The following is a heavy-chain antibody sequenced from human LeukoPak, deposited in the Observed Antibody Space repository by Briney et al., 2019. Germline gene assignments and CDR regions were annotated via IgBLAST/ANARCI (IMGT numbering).Heavy chain of an antibody. D-gene: IGHD3-22*01. CDR1: GFTFSSYA. J-gene: IGHJ4*02. V-gene: IGHV3-30*04. CDR3: ARGPRFAIRMIVVVTKGHFDY. Sequence: PGGSLRLSCAASGFTFSSYAMHWVRQAPGKGLEWVAAISYDGNNKYYADSVKGRFTISRDNSKNTLYLQMNSLRAEDTAVYYCARGPRFAIRMIVVVTKGHFDYWGQGILVTVSS. CDR2: ISYDGNNK.